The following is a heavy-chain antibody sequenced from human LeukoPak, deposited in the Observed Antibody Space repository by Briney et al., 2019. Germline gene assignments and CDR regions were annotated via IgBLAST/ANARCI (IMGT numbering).Heavy chain of an antibody. V-gene: IGHV4-39*07. Sequence: PSETLSLTCTVSGGSISSGGYYWSWIRQPPGKGLEWIGEINHSGSTNYNPSLKSRVTISVDTSKNQFSLKLSSVTAADTAVYYCARGDGYNLLVAPPPGGVDYWGQGTLVTVSS. CDR3: ARGDGYNLLVAPPPGGVDY. CDR1: GGSISSGGYY. D-gene: IGHD5-12*01. J-gene: IGHJ4*02. CDR2: INHSGST.